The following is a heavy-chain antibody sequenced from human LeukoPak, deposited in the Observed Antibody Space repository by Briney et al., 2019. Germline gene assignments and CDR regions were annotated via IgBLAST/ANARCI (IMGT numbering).Heavy chain of an antibody. CDR2: IYYSGST. D-gene: IGHD6-13*01. J-gene: IGHJ4*02. Sequence: PSETLSLTCTVSGGSISSSSYYWGWIRQPPGKGLEWIGSIYYSGSTYYNPSLKSRVTISVDTSKNQSSLKLSSVTAADTAVYYCASDNSSSSVYWGQGTLVTVSP. V-gene: IGHV4-39*01. CDR3: ASDNSSSSVY. CDR1: GGSISSSSYY.